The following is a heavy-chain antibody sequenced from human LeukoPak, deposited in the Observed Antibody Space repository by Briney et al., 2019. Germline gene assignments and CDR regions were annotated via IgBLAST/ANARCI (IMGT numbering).Heavy chain of an antibody. CDR1: GYTFTSYD. Sequence: GASVKVSCKASGYTFTSYDINWVRQATGQGLEWMGWMNPNSGNTGYAQKFQGRVTMTRNTFISTAYMELSSLRSEDTAVYYCARDPPMGGSYSGYYYYYMDVWGKGTTVTVSS. D-gene: IGHD1-26*01. J-gene: IGHJ6*03. CDR2: MNPNSGNT. V-gene: IGHV1-8*01. CDR3: ARDPPMGGSYSGYYYYYMDV.